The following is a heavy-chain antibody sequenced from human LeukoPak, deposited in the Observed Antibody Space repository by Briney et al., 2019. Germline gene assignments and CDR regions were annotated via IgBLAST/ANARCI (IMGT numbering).Heavy chain of an antibody. Sequence: GGSLRLXCAVSGFTFTDYWMNWVRQAPGKALEWVASIRQDGGEKSYVDSVKGRFTISRDNTKNSLYLQINSLRAEDTAVYYCARDGTAAGLYFDLWGQGTLVTVSS. J-gene: IGHJ4*01. CDR3: ARDGTAAGLYFDL. V-gene: IGHV3-7*01. D-gene: IGHD6-13*01. CDR1: GFTFTDYW. CDR2: IRQDGGEK.